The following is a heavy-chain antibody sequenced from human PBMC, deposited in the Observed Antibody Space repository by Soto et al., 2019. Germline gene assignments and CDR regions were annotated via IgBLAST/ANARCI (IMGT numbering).Heavy chain of an antibody. CDR3: ARPASGGSRDAFDV. D-gene: IGHD2-15*01. CDR2: IDPTDSFT. V-gene: IGHV5-10-1*01. J-gene: IGHJ3*01. Sequence: PGESLRISCTASGYKFTPFWLNWVRQTPGKGLEWLGRIDPTDSFTNYSPPFEGHVTISVDRSISTAYLQWNSLQASDTAIYYCARPASGGSRDAFDVWGQGTTVTVSS. CDR1: GYKFTPFW.